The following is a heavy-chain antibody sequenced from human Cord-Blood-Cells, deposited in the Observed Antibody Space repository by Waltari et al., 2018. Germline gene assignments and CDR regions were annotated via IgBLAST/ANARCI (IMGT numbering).Heavy chain of an antibody. CDR3: ARSLGANFYYMDV. CDR1: GGTFSSYA. Sequence: QVQLGQSGAGVKKPGSSVRVSCRPSGGTFSSYAISWVRQAPGQGLEWRGGSIPILGIANYAQKFQGRVTITAHKSPSTAYMELSRLRSEDTAVYYCARSLGANFYYMDVWGKGTTVTVSS. D-gene: IGHD3-16*01. CDR2: SIPILGIA. J-gene: IGHJ6*03. V-gene: IGHV1-69*04.